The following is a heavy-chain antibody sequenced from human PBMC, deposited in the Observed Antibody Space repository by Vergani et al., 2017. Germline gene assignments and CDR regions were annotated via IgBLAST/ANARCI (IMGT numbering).Heavy chain of an antibody. Sequence: QVQLVQSGAGVKKPGASVKVSCKASGYTFTSYGISWVRQAPGQGLEWLGWVSAYNGNTNYAQKLQGRVTMTTDTYTSTAYMELRSLRSDDTAVYYCARDPDIVVVPAAPDYYYYYCMDVWGQGTMVTVSS. CDR3: ARDPDIVVVPAAPDYYYYYCMDV. J-gene: IGHJ6*02. D-gene: IGHD2-2*01. CDR1: GYTFTSYG. V-gene: IGHV1-18*04. CDR2: VSAYNGNT.